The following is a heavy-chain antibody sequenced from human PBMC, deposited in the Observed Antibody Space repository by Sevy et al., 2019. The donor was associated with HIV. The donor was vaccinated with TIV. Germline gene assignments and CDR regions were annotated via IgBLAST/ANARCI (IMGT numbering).Heavy chain of an antibody. CDR3: VRVGLGDCSGTNCSPNDY. V-gene: IGHV3-21*01. CDR2: ISSGSSFI. CDR1: GFSISGYT. Sequence: GALRLSCAASGFSISGYTMNWVRQAPGKGLEWVSSISSGSSFIYYADSLKGRFTISRDNARNLLYLQMNSLRVEDTAVYYCVRVGLGDCSGTNCSPNDYWGQGTLVTVSS. D-gene: IGHD2-2*01. J-gene: IGHJ4*02.